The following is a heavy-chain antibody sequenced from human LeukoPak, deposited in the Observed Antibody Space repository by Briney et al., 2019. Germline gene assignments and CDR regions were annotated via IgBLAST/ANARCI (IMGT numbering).Heavy chain of an antibody. V-gene: IGHV4-61*01. CDR1: GGSVTSGSYY. D-gene: IGHD5-12*01. CDR3: ARGNSGYDYAFDI. CDR2: IYYSGTT. J-gene: IGHJ3*02. Sequence: SETLSLTCTVSGGSVTSGSYYWSWIRQPPGKGLESIGYIYYSGTTNYNPSLKSRVTISVDTSKNQFSLRVSSVTSADTAVYYCARGNSGYDYAFDIWGQGTMVTVSS.